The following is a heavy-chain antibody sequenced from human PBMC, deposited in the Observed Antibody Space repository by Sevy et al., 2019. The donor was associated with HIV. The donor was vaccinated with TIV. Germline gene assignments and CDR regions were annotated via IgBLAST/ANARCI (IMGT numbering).Heavy chain of an antibody. CDR2: IYYSGST. CDR1: GGSISSYY. J-gene: IGHJ4*02. Sequence: SETLSLTCTVSGGSISSYYWSWIRQPPGKGLEWIGYIYYSGSTNYNPSLKSRVTISVDTSKNQFSLKLSSVTAADTAVYYCEREPGIAVAGTPYWGQGTLVTVSS. V-gene: IGHV4-59*01. D-gene: IGHD6-19*01. CDR3: EREPGIAVAGTPY.